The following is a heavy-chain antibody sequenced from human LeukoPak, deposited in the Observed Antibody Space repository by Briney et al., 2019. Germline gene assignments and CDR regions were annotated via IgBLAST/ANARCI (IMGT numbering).Heavy chain of an antibody. CDR3: ARLNIVATILGD. CDR2: IYYSGST. CDR1: GGSISSSSYY. J-gene: IGHJ4*02. D-gene: IGHD5-12*01. Sequence: SETQSLTCTVSGGSISSSSYYWGWIRQPPGKGLEWIGSIYYSGSTYYNPSLKSRVTISVDTSKNQFSLKLSSVTAADTAVYYCARLNIVATILGDWGQGTLVTVSS. V-gene: IGHV4-39*01.